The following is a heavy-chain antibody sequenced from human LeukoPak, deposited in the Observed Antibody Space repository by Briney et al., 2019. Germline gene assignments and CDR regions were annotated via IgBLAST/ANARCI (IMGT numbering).Heavy chain of an antibody. CDR3: AREGPGIPSRSTTFDY. CDR2: ISNDGGRT. D-gene: IGHD3-16*02. Sequence: GGSLRLSCAASGFTFSNNAMSWVRQAPGKGLEWVSAISNDGGRTYYAGSVKGRFTISRDNSKNTLYLEMNSLRAEDTAVYFCAREGPGIPSRSTTFDYWGQGTLVTVSS. V-gene: IGHV3-23*01. CDR1: GFTFSNNA. J-gene: IGHJ4*02.